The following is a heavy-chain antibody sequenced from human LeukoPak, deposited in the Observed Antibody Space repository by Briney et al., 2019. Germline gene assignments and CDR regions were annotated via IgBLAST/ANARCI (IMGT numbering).Heavy chain of an antibody. V-gene: IGHV4-30-4*01. CDR1: GDSISIGDYR. CDR3: ARDPRGWGLRSEYFQH. J-gene: IGHJ1*01. D-gene: IGHD4-17*01. Sequence: SETLSLTCSVSGDSISIGDYRWSWIRQSPGKGLEWIGYIYYIGTAYYNPSLRSRVALSADTSKNQFSLKLNSVTVADSAVYYCARDPRGWGLRSEYFQHWGQGTLVTVSS. CDR2: IYYIGTA.